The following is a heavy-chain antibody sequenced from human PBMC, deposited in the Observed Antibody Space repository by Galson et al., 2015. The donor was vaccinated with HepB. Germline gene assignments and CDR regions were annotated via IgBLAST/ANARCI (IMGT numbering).Heavy chain of an antibody. V-gene: IGHV5-51*01. Sequence: QSGAEVKKPGESLKISCKGSGYIFNTYWIGWVRQVAGKGLEWMGNIYPGDSDTRYSPSFQGQVTISADKSMKTAYLQWTSLKASDTAMYFCARRCPSSTCYTEWGQGTLVTVSS. CDR2: IYPGDSDT. J-gene: IGHJ4*02. D-gene: IGHD2-2*02. CDR1: GYIFNTYW. CDR3: ARRCPSSTCYTE.